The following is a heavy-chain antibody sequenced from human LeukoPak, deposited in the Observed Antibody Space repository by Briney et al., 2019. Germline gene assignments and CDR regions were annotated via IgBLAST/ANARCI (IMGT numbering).Heavy chain of an antibody. Sequence: HPGGSLRLSCAASGFSFVTYAMIWVRRTPGKGLEWVSAISGGGDATYYTDFVKGRFTISRDNSQSTVYLRLNRLRAEDTAVYYCARLSGTFGTTSRIFDYRGQGVLVTVST. J-gene: IGHJ4*02. CDR3: ARLSGTFGTTSRIFDY. CDR1: GFSFVTYA. D-gene: IGHD1-1*01. V-gene: IGHV3-23*01. CDR2: ISGGGDAT.